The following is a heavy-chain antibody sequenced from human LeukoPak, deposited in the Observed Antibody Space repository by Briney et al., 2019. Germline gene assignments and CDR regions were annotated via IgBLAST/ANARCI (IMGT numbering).Heavy chain of an antibody. CDR1: GGTFSSYA. CDR3: ARVKTVRYFDWLPPRNSYYYYYMDV. Sequence: GASVKVSCKASGGTFSSYAISWVRQAPGQGLEWMGGTIPIFGTANYAQKFQGRVTITADESTSTAYMELSSLRSEDTAVYYCARVKTVRYFDWLPPRNSYYYYYMDVWGKGTTVTISS. J-gene: IGHJ6*03. CDR2: TIPIFGTA. D-gene: IGHD3-9*01. V-gene: IGHV1-69*01.